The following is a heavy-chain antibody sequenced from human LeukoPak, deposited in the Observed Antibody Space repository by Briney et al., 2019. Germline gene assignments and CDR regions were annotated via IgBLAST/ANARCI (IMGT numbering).Heavy chain of an antibody. D-gene: IGHD4-23*01. CDR3: ARDHGGNSGDNWFDP. J-gene: IGHJ5*02. Sequence: WFRQAPGKGLEWIGSIYYSGSTYYNPSLKSRVTISVDTSKNQFSLKLSSVTAADTAVYYCARDHGGNSGDNWFDPWGQGTLVTVSS. CDR2: IYYSGST. V-gene: IGHV4-39*07.